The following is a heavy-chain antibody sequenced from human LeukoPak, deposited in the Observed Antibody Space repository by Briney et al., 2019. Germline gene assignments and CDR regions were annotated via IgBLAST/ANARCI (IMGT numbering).Heavy chain of an antibody. CDR2: ISWNSGSK. CDR1: GFTFDDYA. CDR3: AKDISTIFGVVTTFDY. J-gene: IGHJ4*02. Sequence: PGRSLRLSCAASGFTFDDYAMHWVRQAPGKGLEWVSGISWNSGSKSYADSVKGRFTISRDNAKNSLYLQMNSLRAEDTALYYCAKDISTIFGVVTTFDYWGQGTLVTVSS. V-gene: IGHV3-9*01. D-gene: IGHD3-3*01.